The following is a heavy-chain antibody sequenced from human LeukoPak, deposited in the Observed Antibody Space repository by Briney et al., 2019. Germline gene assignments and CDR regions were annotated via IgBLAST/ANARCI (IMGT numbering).Heavy chain of an antibody. V-gene: IGHV5-51*01. CDR2: VYPGDSDT. J-gene: IGHJ4*02. CDR1: GYSFTSYC. CDR3: ARLPYYDSSGYYYDY. Sequence: GESLKISCKGSGYSFTSYCIGWVRQMPGKGLEWMGIVYPGDSDTRYSPSFQGQVTISADQYISTAYLQWSSLKSSDTAMYYCARLPYYDSSGYYYDYWGQGTLVTVSS. D-gene: IGHD3-22*01.